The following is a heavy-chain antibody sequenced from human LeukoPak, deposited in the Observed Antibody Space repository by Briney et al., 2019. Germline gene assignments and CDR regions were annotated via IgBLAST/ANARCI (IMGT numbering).Heavy chain of an antibody. CDR1: GGSISSYY. D-gene: IGHD3-22*01. J-gene: IGHJ4*02. CDR3: ARDGSYYDSSGYSRPI. CDR2: IYYSGST. V-gene: IGHV4-59*01. Sequence: SETPSLTCTVSGGSISSYYWSWIRQPPGKGLEWIGYIYYSGSTNYNPSLKSRVTVSVDTSKNQFSLKLSSVTAADTAVYYCARDGSYYDSSGYSRPIWGQGTLVTVSS.